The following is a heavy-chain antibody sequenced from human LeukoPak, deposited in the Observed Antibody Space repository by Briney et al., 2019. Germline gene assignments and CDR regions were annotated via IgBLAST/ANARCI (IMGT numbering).Heavy chain of an antibody. CDR3: XRXXXXXLXFXDY. J-gene: IGHJ4*02. CDR1: GYSFTSYL. CDR2: IYPCDSDT. V-gene: IGHV5-51*01. Sequence: GESLKISCKGSGYSFTSYLIGWARQMPEKGLEWMGIIYPCDSDTRYSPSFQGQVTIAADKSISTAYLQWSSLKASDTAMYYCXRXXXXXLXFXDYWGXGTLVTV.